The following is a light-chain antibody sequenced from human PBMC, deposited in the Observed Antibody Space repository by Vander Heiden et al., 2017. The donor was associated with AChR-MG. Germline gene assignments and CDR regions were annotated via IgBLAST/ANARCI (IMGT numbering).Light chain of an antibody. J-gene: IGKJ4*01. V-gene: IGKV1-39*01. Sequence: DIQMTQSPSSLSASVGDRVTITCRASQSISSYLNWYQQKPGKAPKLLIYAASSLQSGVPSRFSGSGSGTDFTLTISSLQHEDFANYYCQQSYSTLLTFGGGTKVEIK. CDR3: QQSYSTLLT. CDR2: AAS. CDR1: QSISSY.